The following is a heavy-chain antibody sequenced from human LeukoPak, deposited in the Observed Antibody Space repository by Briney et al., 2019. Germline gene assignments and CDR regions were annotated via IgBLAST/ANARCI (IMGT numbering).Heavy chain of an antibody. V-gene: IGHV3-23*01. CDR2: ISGIGGIT. CDR1: VFTFISYA. D-gene: IGHD5-18*01. Sequence: GGSLRLSCAPSVFTFISYAMSWGRQGPGKGLEWGSAISGIGGITYYADSVKCRFTISRDNSKNPLYLQMNSLRAEDTAVYYCAKGGWIQLWIDAFDIWGQGTMVTVSS. J-gene: IGHJ3*02. CDR3: AKGGWIQLWIDAFDI.